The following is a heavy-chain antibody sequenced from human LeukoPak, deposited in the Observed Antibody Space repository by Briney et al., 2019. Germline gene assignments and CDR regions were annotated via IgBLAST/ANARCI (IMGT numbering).Heavy chain of an antibody. Sequence: GGSLRLSCAASGFTFSSYEMNWVRQAPGKGLEWVSYSGPSGSTIYYADSLKGRFTISRDNAKNSLYLQMNSLRVEDTAVYYCASSYFYDTSGYSDAFDIWGQGTMVTVSS. V-gene: IGHV3-48*03. CDR2: SGPSGSTI. CDR3: ASSYFYDTSGYSDAFDI. CDR1: GFTFSSYE. D-gene: IGHD3-22*01. J-gene: IGHJ3*02.